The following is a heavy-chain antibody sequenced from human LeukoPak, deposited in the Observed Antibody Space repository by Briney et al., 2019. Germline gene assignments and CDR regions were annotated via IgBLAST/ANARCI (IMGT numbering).Heavy chain of an antibody. D-gene: IGHD6-19*01. CDR3: AREIAVYYMDV. CDR2: ISWNSGSI. CDR1: GFTFDDYA. J-gene: IGHJ6*03. V-gene: IGHV3-9*01. Sequence: SLRLSCAASGFTFDDYAMHWVRQAPGKGLEWVSGISWNSGSIGYADSVKGRFTISRDNAKNSLYLQMNSLRAEDTAVYYCAREIAVYYMDVWGKGTTVTVSS.